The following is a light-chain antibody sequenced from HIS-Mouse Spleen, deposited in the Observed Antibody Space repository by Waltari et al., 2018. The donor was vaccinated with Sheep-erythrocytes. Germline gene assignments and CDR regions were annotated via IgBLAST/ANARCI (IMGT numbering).Light chain of an antibody. V-gene: IGLV2-8*01. CDR3: SSYAGSNNWV. CDR1: SSDVGGYNY. CDR2: EVS. Sequence: PRSAPGAPGQSVTISCTGTSSDVGGYNYVSWYQQHPGKAPKLMIYEVSKRPSGVPDRFSGSKSGNTASLTVSGLQAEDEADYYCSSYAGSNNWVFGGGTKLTVL. J-gene: IGLJ3*02.